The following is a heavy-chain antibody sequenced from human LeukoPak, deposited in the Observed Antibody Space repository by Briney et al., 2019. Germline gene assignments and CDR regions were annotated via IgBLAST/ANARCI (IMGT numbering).Heavy chain of an antibody. J-gene: IGHJ3*02. V-gene: IGHV1-69*01. D-gene: IGHD3-22*01. Sequence: SVKVSCKASGGTFSSYAISWVRQAPGQGLEWMGGIIPIFGTANYAQKFQGRVTITADESTSTAYMELSSLRSEDTAVYYCARDRAYYYDSSHDAFDIWGQGTMVTVSS. CDR1: GGTFSSYA. CDR3: ARDRAYYYDSSHDAFDI. CDR2: IIPIFGTA.